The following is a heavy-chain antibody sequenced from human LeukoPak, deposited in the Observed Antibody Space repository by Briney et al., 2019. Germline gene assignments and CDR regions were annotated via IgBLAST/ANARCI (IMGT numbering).Heavy chain of an antibody. Sequence: ASVXXXXXASGYTFSTYAIHWVRQAPGQRLEXXAWINPVNGNTKYSQKFQGRITITSDTSASTADMELSGLRSEDTANYYCARPMGSGWASFDSWGQGTLVTVFS. D-gene: IGHD6-19*01. CDR1: GYTFSTYA. CDR2: INPVNGNT. CDR3: ARPMGSGWASFDS. V-gene: IGHV1-3*01. J-gene: IGHJ4*02.